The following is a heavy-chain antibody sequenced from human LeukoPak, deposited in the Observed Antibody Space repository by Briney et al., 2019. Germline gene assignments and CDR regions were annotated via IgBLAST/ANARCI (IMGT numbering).Heavy chain of an antibody. Sequence: GSLRLSCAASGFTFRSYWMSWVRQAPGQGLEWVATIKQDGSEKYYVDSVKGRFTISRDNATNSLYLQMNSLRAEDTAVYYCAREYYYGSGSYYNGYWGQGTLVTVSS. CDR3: AREYYYGSGSYYNGY. CDR1: GFTFRSYW. CDR2: IKQDGSEK. J-gene: IGHJ4*02. V-gene: IGHV3-7*04. D-gene: IGHD3-10*01.